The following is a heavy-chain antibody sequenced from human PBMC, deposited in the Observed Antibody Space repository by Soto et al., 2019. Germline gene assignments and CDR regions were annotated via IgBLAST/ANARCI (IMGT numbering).Heavy chain of an antibody. CDR1: GFTFSNAW. Sequence: EVQLVESGGGLVKPGGSLRLSCAASGFTFSNAWMSWVRQAPGKGLEWVGRIKSKTDGGTTDYAAPVKGRFTISRDDSKNTLYLQMNSLKTEDTDVYYCTTDSLPSAFDIWGQGTMVTVSS. J-gene: IGHJ3*02. V-gene: IGHV3-15*01. CDR2: IKSKTDGGTT. CDR3: TTDSLPSAFDI.